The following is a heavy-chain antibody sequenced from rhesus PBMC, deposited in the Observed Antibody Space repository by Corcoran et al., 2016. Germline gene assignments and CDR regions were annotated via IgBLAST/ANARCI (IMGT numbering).Heavy chain of an antibody. CDR2: IRGPNENI. Sequence: QVQLQESGPGLIKPSATLSLTCAVSGFSITSDYCWGWIRQPPGKGLESFGYIRGPNENINYIPHHYDPSLRSRGTISKDTSRSQISLKLTSVTAADTAIYYCARVVPGFNRDYFDFWGQGVLVTVSA. V-gene: IGHV4-99*01. CDR3: ARVVPGFNRDYFDF. J-gene: IGHJ4*01. CDR1: GFSITSDYC. D-gene: IGHD2-39*02.